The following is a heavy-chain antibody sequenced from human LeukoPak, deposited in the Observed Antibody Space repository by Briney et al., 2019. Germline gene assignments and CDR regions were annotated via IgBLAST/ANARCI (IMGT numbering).Heavy chain of an antibody. J-gene: IGHJ6*02. CDR2: ISWNSGSI. Sequence: QAGGSLRLSCAASGFTFDDYAMHWVRQAPGKGLEWVSGISWNSGSIGYADSVKGRFTISRDNAKNSLYLQMNSLRAEDTALYYCAKDIGPQYSSSWYFVSSYYYYYGMDVWGQGTTVTVSS. CDR3: AKDIGPQYSSSWYFVSSYYYYYGMDV. CDR1: GFTFDDYA. D-gene: IGHD6-13*01. V-gene: IGHV3-9*01.